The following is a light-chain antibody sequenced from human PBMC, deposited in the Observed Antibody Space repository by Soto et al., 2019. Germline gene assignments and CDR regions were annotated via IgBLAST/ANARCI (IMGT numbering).Light chain of an antibody. V-gene: IGLV1-40*01. CDR3: QSYDYTLRASGV. J-gene: IGLJ2*01. Sequence: QSVLTQPPSVSGAPGQRVTISCTGNSSNIGAGYDVHWYQQLPGTAPKLLIYGNSNRPSGVPDRFSGSKSGTSASLAITGLQAEDEADYYCQSYDYTLRASGVFGGGTKLTVL. CDR1: SSNIGAGYD. CDR2: GNS.